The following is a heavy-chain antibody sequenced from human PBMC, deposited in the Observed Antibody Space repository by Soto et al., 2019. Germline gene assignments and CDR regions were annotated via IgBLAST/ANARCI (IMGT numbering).Heavy chain of an antibody. CDR2: ISWNSGSI. CDR1: GFTFDDYA. V-gene: IGHV3-9*01. D-gene: IGHD3-10*01. CDR3: AKDSTYGLKTLLK. J-gene: IGHJ4*02. Sequence: EVQLVESGGGLVQPGRSLRLSCAASGFTFDDYAMHWVRHAPGKGLEWVSGISWNSGSIGYADSVKGRFTISRDNAKNSLYLQMNSLSGEDAALYYCAKDSTYGLKTLLKWGQGTLVTVSS.